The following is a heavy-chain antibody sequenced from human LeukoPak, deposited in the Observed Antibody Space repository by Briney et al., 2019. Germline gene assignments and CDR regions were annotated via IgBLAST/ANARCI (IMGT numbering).Heavy chain of an antibody. Sequence: PSETLSLTCTVSGGSISSSSYYWGWIRQPPGKGLEWIGSIYYSGSTYYNPSLKSRVTISVDTSKNQFSLKLSSVTAADTAVYYCARDSSSSWYLWGQGTLVTVSS. V-gene: IGHV4-39*07. CDR3: ARDSSSSWYL. D-gene: IGHD6-13*01. CDR1: GGSISSSSYY. CDR2: IYYSGST. J-gene: IGHJ4*02.